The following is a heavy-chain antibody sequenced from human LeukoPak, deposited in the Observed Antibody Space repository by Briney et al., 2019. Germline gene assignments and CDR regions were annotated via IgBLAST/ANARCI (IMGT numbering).Heavy chain of an antibody. CDR1: GFTFSSYS. CDR2: ISSTSTYI. V-gene: IGHV3-21*01. J-gene: IGHJ4*02. Sequence: GGSLRLSCAASGFTFSSYSMNWVRQPPGKGLEWVPSISSTSTYISYADSVKGRFTISRDNAKNSLYLQMNSLRAEDTAVYYCVRDGEYSTGWYQYWGQGTLVTVSS. CDR3: VRDGEYSTGWYQY. D-gene: IGHD6-19*01.